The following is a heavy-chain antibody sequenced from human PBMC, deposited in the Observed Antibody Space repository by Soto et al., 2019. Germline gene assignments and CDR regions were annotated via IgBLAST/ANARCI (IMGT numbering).Heavy chain of an antibody. J-gene: IGHJ4*02. V-gene: IGHV4-61*01. CDR2: IYYSGST. Sequence: SETLSLTCTVSGGSVSSGSYYWSWIRQPPGKGLEWNGYIYYSGSTNYNPSLKSRVTISVDTSKNQFALKLSSVTAADTAVYYCARTMVGARAGYFDYWGRGTLVTAPQ. CDR3: ARTMVGARAGYFDY. D-gene: IGHD1-26*01. CDR1: GGSVSSGSYY.